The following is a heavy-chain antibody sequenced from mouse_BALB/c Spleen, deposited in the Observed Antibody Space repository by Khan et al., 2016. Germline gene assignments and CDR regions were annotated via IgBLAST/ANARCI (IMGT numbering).Heavy chain of an antibody. CDR3: ARVSYGNSYSFDY. D-gene: IGHD2-1*01. CDR1: GYTFTSYW. Sequence: QVQLQQSGAELVKPGASVKLSCKASGYTFTSYWMHWVKQRPGQGLEWIGEIDPSDSYTNYNQKFKGKATLTVDKSSSTAYMKLSTLHSEDSAVYYCARVSYGNSYSFDYWGQGTTLTVSS. V-gene: IGHV1-69*02. CDR2: IDPSDSYT. J-gene: IGHJ2*01.